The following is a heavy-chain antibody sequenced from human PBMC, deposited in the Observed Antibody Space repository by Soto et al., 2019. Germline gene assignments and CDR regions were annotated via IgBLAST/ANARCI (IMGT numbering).Heavy chain of an antibody. J-gene: IGHJ4*02. CDR2: ISGSGSFI. V-gene: IGHV3-21*01. CDR3: PRDRGAEFTIFGVADI. CDR1: GFTFSGYS. Sequence: EVQVVESGGGLVNPGGSLRLSCAASGFTFSGYSMKWVLQAPGKGLEWVSSISGSGSFITYADSVKGRFIFSSHNAKNTLDLEITSLSAADTAGDYCPRDRGAEFTIFGVADIWGQGTLVTVSS. D-gene: IGHD3-3*01.